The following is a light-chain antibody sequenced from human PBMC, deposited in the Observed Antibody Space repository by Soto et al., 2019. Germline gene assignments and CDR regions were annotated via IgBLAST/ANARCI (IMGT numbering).Light chain of an antibody. CDR1: SSDVGGYNY. CDR3: AAWDDSLNGYV. CDR2: DVS. V-gene: IGLV2-11*01. Sequence: QSVLTQPRSVSGSPGQSVTISCTGTSSDVGGYNYVSWYQEHPGKAPKLMIYDVSKRPSGVPDRFSGSKSGTSASLAISGLQSEDAADYYCAAWDDSLNGYVFGTGTKVTVL. J-gene: IGLJ1*01.